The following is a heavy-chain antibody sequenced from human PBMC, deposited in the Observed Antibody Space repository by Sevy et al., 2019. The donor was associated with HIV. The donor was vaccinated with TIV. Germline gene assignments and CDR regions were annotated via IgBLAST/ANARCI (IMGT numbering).Heavy chain of an antibody. CDR3: AREQLKLNADDAFDI. Sequence: GGYLRLSCAASGFTFSSYSMNWVRQAPGRGLEWISYISSSSSAIYYADSVKGRFTISRDNAKNSLYLQMNSLRDEDTAVYYCAREQLKLNADDAFDIWGQGTMVTVSS. CDR1: GFTFSSYS. J-gene: IGHJ3*02. V-gene: IGHV3-48*02. D-gene: IGHD1-7*01. CDR2: ISSSSSAI.